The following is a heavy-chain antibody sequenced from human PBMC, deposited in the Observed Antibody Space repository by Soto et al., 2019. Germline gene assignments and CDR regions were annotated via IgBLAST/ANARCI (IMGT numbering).Heavy chain of an antibody. J-gene: IGHJ4*02. D-gene: IGHD6-13*01. Sequence: ASVNVSRKASGYTFIRYVISLLRHPPGEGRDWIGVSSTYTGNTNYEQTFQGRANMPTDRSTSTAYMDLRSLRSEGTAVYYCARAGFSTSWLGLLGTGAHGVEIDFWGQGTLVTVSS. CDR1: GYTFIRYV. CDR2: SSTYTGNT. V-gene: IGHV1-18*01. CDR3: ARAGFSTSWLGLLGTGAHGVEIDF.